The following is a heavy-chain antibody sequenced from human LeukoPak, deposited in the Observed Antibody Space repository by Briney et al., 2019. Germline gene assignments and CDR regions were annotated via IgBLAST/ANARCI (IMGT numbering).Heavy chain of an antibody. V-gene: IGHV3-30*02. CDR2: IRFDGSNR. D-gene: IGHD6-19*01. J-gene: IGHJ4*02. CDR3: AKRGSGSYEFDY. CDR1: GFTFSSYD. Sequence: PGGSLRLSCAAPGFTFSSYDMHWVRQAPGKGLEWVAYIRFDGSNRYFADSVKGRFTISRDNSKNTLYLQMNSLRAEDTAVYYCAKRGSGSYEFDYWGQGTLVTASS.